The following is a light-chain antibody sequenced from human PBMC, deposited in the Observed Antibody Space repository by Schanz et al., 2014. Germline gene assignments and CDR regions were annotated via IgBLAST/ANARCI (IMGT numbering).Light chain of an antibody. CDR2: GNS. Sequence: QSVLTQSPSVSGAPGQRVTISCTGSSSNIGAGYDVHWYQQLPGTAPKLLIYGNSNRPSGVPDRFSGSKSGTSASLAISGLRSEDEADYYCAAWDDSLGAHVVFGGGTKLTVL. CDR3: AAWDDSLGAHVV. CDR1: SSNIGAGYD. V-gene: IGLV1-40*01. J-gene: IGLJ2*01.